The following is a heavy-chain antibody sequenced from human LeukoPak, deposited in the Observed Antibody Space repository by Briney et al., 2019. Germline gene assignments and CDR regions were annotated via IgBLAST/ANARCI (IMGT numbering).Heavy chain of an antibody. CDR3: ARLYGGNWYNWFDP. D-gene: IGHD4-23*01. CDR1: GGSISSSSYY. Sequence: SETLSLTCTVSGGSISSSSYYWGWIRQPPGKGLEWIGSIYYSGSTYYNPSLKSRVTISVDTSKNQFSLKLSSVTAADTAVYYCARLYGGNWYNWFDPWGQGTLVTVSS. J-gene: IGHJ5*02. CDR2: IYYSGST. V-gene: IGHV4-39*01.